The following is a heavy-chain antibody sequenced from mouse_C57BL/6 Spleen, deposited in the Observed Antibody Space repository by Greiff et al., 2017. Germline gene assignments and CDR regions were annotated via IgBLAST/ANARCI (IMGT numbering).Heavy chain of an antibody. D-gene: IGHD2-1*01. CDR2: IDPEDGDT. CDR3: TTGGNYEYFDV. J-gene: IGHJ1*03. V-gene: IGHV14-1*01. Sequence: VHVKQSGAELVRPGASVKLSCTASGFNIKDYYMHWVKQRPEQGLEWIGRIDPEDGDTEYAPKFQGKATMTADTSSNTAYLQLSSLTSEDTAVYYCTTGGNYEYFDVWGTGTTVTVSS. CDR1: GFNIKDYY.